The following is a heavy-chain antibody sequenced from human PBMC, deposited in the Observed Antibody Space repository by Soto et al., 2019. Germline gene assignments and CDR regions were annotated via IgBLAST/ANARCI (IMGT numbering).Heavy chain of an antibody. V-gene: IGHV4-39*01. CDR1: GGSISSSSYY. CDR2: IYYSGST. D-gene: IGHD4-17*01. J-gene: IGHJ5*02. CDR3: ARHLATVTNYWFDP. Sequence: PSETLSLTCTVSGGSISSSSYYWGWIRQPPGKGLEWIGCIYYSGSTNYNPSLKSRVTISVDTSKNQFSLKLSSVTAADTAVYYCARHLATVTNYWFDPWGQGTLVTVSS.